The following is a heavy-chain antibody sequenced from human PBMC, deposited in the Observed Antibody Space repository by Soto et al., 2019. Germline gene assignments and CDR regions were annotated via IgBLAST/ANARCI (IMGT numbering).Heavy chain of an antibody. Sequence: GGSLRLSCAASGFTFNTYGMSWVRQAPGKGLEWVSTISAGGGTYYADSVKGRFTISRDNSKNTLYLQTNSLRAEDTAVYYCAKRACSGTGCKGAFDIWGQGTMVTVSS. J-gene: IGHJ3*02. CDR3: AKRACSGTGCKGAFDI. CDR2: ISAGGGT. CDR1: GFTFNTYG. V-gene: IGHV3-23*01. D-gene: IGHD2-2*01.